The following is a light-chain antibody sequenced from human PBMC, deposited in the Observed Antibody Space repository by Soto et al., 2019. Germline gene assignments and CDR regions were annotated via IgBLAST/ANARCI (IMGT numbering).Light chain of an antibody. CDR3: CSYAGSSTSYV. CDR2: EGS. Sequence: QSVLTQPASVSGSPGQAITISCSGSSSDVGAHNFVSWYQHHPGKAPKLMIYEGSKRPSGVSNRFSGSKPGSTASLTISGLQAEDEADYYCCSYAGSSTSYVFGTGTKVTVL. V-gene: IGLV2-23*01. J-gene: IGLJ1*01. CDR1: SSDVGAHNF.